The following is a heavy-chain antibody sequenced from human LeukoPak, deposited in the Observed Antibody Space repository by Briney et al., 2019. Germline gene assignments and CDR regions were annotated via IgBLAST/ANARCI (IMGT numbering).Heavy chain of an antibody. J-gene: IGHJ4*02. CDR1: GGTFSSYA. V-gene: IGHV1-69*06. D-gene: IGHD3-22*01. CDR3: ARDTLKRITMIVVAPDY. CDR2: IIPIFGTA. Sequence: ASVKVSCKASGGTFSSYAISWVRQAPGQGLEWMGRIIPIFGTANYAQKFQGRVTITADKSTSTAYMELSSLRSEDTAVYYCARDTLKRITMIVVAPDYWGQGTPVTVSS.